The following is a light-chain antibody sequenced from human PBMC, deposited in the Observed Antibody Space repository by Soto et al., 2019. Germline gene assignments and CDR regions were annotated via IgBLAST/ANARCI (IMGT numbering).Light chain of an antibody. Sequence: DIVLTQSPGTLSLSPGERATLSCRASQSVSSSLAWYQQQPGQAPRLFIYGASNRATGIPDRFSGSGSGTDFTLTISRLEPEDFAVYYCQQYDTSPPAMYTFGQGTKLEIK. CDR1: QSVSSS. CDR2: GAS. J-gene: IGKJ2*01. CDR3: QQYDTSPPAMYT. V-gene: IGKV3-20*01.